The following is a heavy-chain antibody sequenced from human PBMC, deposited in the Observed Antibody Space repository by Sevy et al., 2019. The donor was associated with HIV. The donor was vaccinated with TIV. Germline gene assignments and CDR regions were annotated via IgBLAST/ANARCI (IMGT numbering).Heavy chain of an antibody. J-gene: IGHJ4*02. V-gene: IGHV4-59*01. CDR2: IYYTGST. Sequence: SETLSLTCTVSGGSIKSYYWSWIRQPPGEGLEWIGFIYYTGSTNYNPSLKSRVTISVDTSKNHFSLKLSSVTAADTAVYYCARGTGGPQYFDFWGQGTLVTVSS. D-gene: IGHD3-10*01. CDR1: GGSIKSYY. CDR3: ARGTGGPQYFDF.